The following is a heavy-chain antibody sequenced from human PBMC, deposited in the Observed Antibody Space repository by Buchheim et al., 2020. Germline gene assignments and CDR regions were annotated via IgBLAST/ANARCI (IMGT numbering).Heavy chain of an antibody. J-gene: IGHJ4*02. CDR3: ARELVGASAEYFDY. V-gene: IGHV3-7*01. Sequence: EVQLVESGGGLVQPGGSLRLSCAAPGFTFNNFWMSWVRQAPGKGPEWVANIKEDGREKYYPDSVRGRFTISRDNTKNSLYLQMNSLRAEETAVYYCARELVGASAEYFDYWGLGTL. CDR1: GFTFNNFW. CDR2: IKEDGREK. D-gene: IGHD2-8*02.